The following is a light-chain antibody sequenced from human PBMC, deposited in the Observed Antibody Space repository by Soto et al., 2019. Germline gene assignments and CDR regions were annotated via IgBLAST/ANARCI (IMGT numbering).Light chain of an antibody. CDR2: EVS. J-gene: IGLJ2*01. CDR1: SSDVGGYKY. CDR3: SASAGSKNVV. V-gene: IGLV2-8*01. Sequence: QSALTQPPSASGSPGQSVTISCTGTSSDVGGYKYVSWYQQYPGKAPKLIIHEVSKRPSGVPDRFSGSKSGNTASLTVSGLQAADEADYYCSASAGSKNVVFGGGTKVTVL.